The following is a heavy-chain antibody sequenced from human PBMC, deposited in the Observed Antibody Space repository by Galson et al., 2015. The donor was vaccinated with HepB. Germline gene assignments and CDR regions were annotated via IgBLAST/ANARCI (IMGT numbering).Heavy chain of an antibody. CDR3: ATENLNYGDYAG. J-gene: IGHJ4*02. CDR2: FDPEDGET. V-gene: IGHV1-24*01. Sequence: SVKVSCKVSGYTLTELSMHWVRQAPGKGLEWMGGFDPEDGETIYAQKFQGRVTMTEDASTDTAYMELSSLRSEDTAVYYCATENLNYGDYAGWGQGTLVTVSS. D-gene: IGHD4-17*01. CDR1: GYTLTELS.